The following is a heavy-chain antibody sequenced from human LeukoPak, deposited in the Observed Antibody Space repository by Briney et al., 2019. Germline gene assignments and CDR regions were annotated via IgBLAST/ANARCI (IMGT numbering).Heavy chain of an antibody. CDR2: IYYSGST. D-gene: IGHD5-18*01. J-gene: IGHJ4*02. V-gene: IGHV4-30-4*01. CDR1: GGSISSGDYY. CDR3: ARSVYSYGGKVDY. Sequence: PSETLSLTCTVSGGSISSGDYYWSWIRQPPGKGLEWIGYIYYSGSTYYNPSLKSRVTISVDTSKNQFSLKLSSVTAADTAVYYCARSVYSYGGKVDYWGQGTLVTVSS.